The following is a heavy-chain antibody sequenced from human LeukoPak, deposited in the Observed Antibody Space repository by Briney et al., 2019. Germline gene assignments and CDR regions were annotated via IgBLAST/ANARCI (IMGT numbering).Heavy chain of an antibody. V-gene: IGHV1-18*04. CDR3: ARDVNTMIVIITTGGGFDI. J-gene: IGHJ3*02. D-gene: IGHD3-22*01. CDR2: ISVYSGNT. Sequence: ASVKVSFKASGYTFTSYTISWVRQAPGQGLEWMGWISVYSGNTNYAQKVQGRVTMTTDTSTSTAYMELRSLRSDDTAVYYCARDVNTMIVIITTGGGFDIWGQGTMVTVSS. CDR1: GYTFTSYT.